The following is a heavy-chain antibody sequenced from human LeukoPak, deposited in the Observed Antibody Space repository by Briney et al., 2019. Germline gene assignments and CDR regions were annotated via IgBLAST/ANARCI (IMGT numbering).Heavy chain of an antibody. CDR1: GGSISSGGYY. V-gene: IGHV4-31*03. Sequence: PSETLSLTCTVSGGSISSGGYYWSWLRQHPGKGLEWIGYIYYSGSTYYNPSLKSRVTISVDRSKNQFSLKLSSVTAADTAVYYCARSLGSYENWFDPWGQGTLVTVSS. CDR2: IYYSGST. J-gene: IGHJ5*02. D-gene: IGHD2-15*01. CDR3: ARSLGSYENWFDP.